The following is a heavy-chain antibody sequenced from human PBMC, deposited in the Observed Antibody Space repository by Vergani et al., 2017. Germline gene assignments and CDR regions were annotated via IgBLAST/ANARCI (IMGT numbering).Heavy chain of an antibody. V-gene: IGHV4-61*02. CDR1: GGSINSHNYY. CDR3: SRGSCLCGSCYKPLFAY. CDR2: IHTSGST. J-gene: IGHJ4*02. D-gene: IGHD2-15*01. Sequence: QVQLQESGPGLVKPSQTLSLTCTVSGGSINSHNYYWSWIRQPAGKGLEWIGRIHTSGSTNYNPSLKSRVTMSEDTSKNQFSLNLTSVTAADTAVYFCSRGSCLCGSCYKPLFAYWGQGILVTVSS.